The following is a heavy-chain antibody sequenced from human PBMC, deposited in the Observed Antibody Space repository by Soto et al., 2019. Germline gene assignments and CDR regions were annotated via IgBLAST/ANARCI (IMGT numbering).Heavy chain of an antibody. J-gene: IGHJ3*02. CDR2: ISYDGSNK. V-gene: IGHV3-30-3*01. D-gene: IGHD3-10*01. CDR1: GFTFSSYA. Sequence: QVQLVESGGGVVQPGRSLRLSCAASGFTFSSYAMHWVRQAPGKGLEWVAVISYDGSNKYYADSVKGRFTMSRDNSKNTLYLQMNSLRAEDTAVYYCARAPRAYDAFDIWGQGTMVTVSS. CDR3: ARAPRAYDAFDI.